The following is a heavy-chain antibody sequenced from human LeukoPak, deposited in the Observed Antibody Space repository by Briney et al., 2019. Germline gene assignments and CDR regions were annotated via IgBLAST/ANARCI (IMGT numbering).Heavy chain of an antibody. CDR1: GFTFSSYA. D-gene: IGHD3-10*01. Sequence: PGGSLRLSCAASGFTFSSYAMHWVRQAPGKGLEWVAVISYDGSSKYYADSVKGRFTISRDNSKNTLYLQMNSLRAEDTAVYYCARSPRPNPRGQANYWGQGTLVTVSS. J-gene: IGHJ4*02. CDR3: ARSPRPNPRGQANY. V-gene: IGHV3-30-3*01. CDR2: ISYDGSSK.